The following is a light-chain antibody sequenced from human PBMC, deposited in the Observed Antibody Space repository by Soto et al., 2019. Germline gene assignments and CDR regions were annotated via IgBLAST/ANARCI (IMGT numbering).Light chain of an antibody. CDR2: EGS. Sequence: QSALTQPASVSGSPGQSITISCTGTSSDVGSYNLVSWYQQHPGKAPKLMIYEGSKRPSGVSNRISGSKSGNTASLTISGLQAEDEADYFCKSYAGSNTYVFGSGTKLTVL. V-gene: IGLV2-23*01. CDR1: SSDVGSYNL. CDR3: KSYAGSNTYV. J-gene: IGLJ1*01.